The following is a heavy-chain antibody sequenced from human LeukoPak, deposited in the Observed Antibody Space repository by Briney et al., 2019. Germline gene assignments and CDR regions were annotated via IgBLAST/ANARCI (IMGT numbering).Heavy chain of an antibody. D-gene: IGHD6-13*01. J-gene: IGHJ4*02. CDR1: GFTFDDYD. CDR2: INWNADDT. Sequence: GGSLRLSCAASGFTFDDYDFSWVRQAPGKGLEWVSRINWNADDTGYADSVKGRFTISRDNAKNSLYLQMSSLRAEDTAVYYCAKVSSSWYYFDYWGQGTLVTVSS. V-gene: IGHV3-20*04. CDR3: AKVSSSWYYFDY.